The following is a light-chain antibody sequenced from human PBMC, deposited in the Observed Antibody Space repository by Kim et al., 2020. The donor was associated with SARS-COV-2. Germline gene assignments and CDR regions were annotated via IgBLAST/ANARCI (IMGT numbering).Light chain of an antibody. V-gene: IGLV3-21*01. CDR2: YDR. CDR1: NIGNKN. Sequence: APGKTARMTCGGNNIGNKNVHWYQQKPGQAPVLIISYDRDRPSGISERFSGSNSGTMATLTISRVEGGDEADYYCQVWDSLSDHWVFGGGTKLTVL. CDR3: QVWDSLSDHWV. J-gene: IGLJ3*02.